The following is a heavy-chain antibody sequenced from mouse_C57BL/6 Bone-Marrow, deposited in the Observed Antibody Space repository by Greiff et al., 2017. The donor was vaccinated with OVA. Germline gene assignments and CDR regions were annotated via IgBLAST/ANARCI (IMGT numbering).Heavy chain of an antibody. Sequence: LQQSGASVKISCKASGYAFSSYWMNWVKQRPGKGLEWIGQIYPGDGDTNYNGKFKGKATLTADKSSSTAYMQLSSLTSEDSAVYFCAREGDSAWFAYWGQGTLVTVSA. CDR3: AREGDSAWFAY. J-gene: IGHJ3*01. V-gene: IGHV1-80*01. CDR2: IYPGDGDT. CDR1: GYAFSSYW. D-gene: IGHD3-1*01.